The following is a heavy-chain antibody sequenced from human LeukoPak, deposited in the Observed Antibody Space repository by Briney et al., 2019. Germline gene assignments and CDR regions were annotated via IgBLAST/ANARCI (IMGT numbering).Heavy chain of an antibody. J-gene: IGHJ4*02. D-gene: IGHD5-24*01. CDR3: AKDGRNGYNGPEDY. CDR2: IQYDGSNK. Sequence: GGSLRLSCAASGFTFSTYGMHWVRQAPGKGLEWVAFIQYDGSNKKYADSVKGRFTISRDSSKNTLYLQMNSLRAEDTAVYYCAKDGRNGYNGPEDYWGQGTLVTVSS. V-gene: IGHV3-30*02. CDR1: GFTFSTYG.